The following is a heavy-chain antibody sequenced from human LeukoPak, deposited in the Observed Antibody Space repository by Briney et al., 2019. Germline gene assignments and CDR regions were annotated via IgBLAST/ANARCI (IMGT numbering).Heavy chain of an antibody. CDR2: ISGSGGST. V-gene: IGHV3-23*01. CDR3: AKSHVSTATGTGRYFDY. D-gene: IGHD3-9*01. Sequence: PGWSLRLSCAASGFTFSSYAMSWVRQAPGKGLEWVSAISGSGGSTYYADSVKGRFTISRDNSKHTVYLQMDSLRAEDTAVYYCAKSHVSTATGTGRYFDYWGQGTLVTVSS. J-gene: IGHJ4*02. CDR1: GFTFSSYA.